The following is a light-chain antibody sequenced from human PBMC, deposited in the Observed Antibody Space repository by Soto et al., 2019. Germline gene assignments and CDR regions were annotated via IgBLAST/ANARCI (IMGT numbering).Light chain of an antibody. CDR2: DVT. CDR1: SSDVGGYGY. CDR3: CSYAGSYTLV. Sequence: QSALTQPRSVSGSPGQSVTISCTGTSSDVGGYGYVSWYQRHPGKAPKLIIYDVTRRPSGVPDRFSGSKSGNTASLTISGLQAEDEADFYCCSYAGSYTLVFGGGTKLTVL. J-gene: IGLJ2*01. V-gene: IGLV2-11*01.